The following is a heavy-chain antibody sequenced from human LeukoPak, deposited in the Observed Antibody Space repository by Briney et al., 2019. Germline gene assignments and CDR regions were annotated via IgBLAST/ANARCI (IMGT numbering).Heavy chain of an antibody. D-gene: IGHD3-16*01. V-gene: IGHV3-9*03. CDR2: ISWNSGSI. CDR1: GFTFDDYA. J-gene: IGHJ3*02. CDR3: AKRSPGGGSGGAFDI. Sequence: PGRSLRLSCAASGFTFDDYAMHWVRQAPGKGLEWVSGISWNSGSIGYADSVKGRFSISRDNAKNSLYLQMNSLRAEDMALYYCAKRSPGGGSGGAFDIWGQGTMVTVSS.